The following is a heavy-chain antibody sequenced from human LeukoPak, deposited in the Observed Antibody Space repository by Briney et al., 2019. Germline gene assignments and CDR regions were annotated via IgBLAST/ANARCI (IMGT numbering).Heavy chain of an antibody. Sequence: WASVKVSCKASGYTFTGYYMHWVRQAPGQGLEWMGWINPNSGGTNYAQKFQGRVTITADKSTSTAYMELSSLRSEDTAVYYCARVFGSGSYPRYYYYGMDVWGQGTTVTVSS. CDR1: GYTFTGYY. CDR3: ARVFGSGSYPRYYYYGMDV. J-gene: IGHJ6*02. V-gene: IGHV1-2*02. CDR2: INPNSGGT. D-gene: IGHD1-26*01.